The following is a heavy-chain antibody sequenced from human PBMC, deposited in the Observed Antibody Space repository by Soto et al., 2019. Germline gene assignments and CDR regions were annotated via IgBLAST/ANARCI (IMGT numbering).Heavy chain of an antibody. J-gene: IGHJ6*03. D-gene: IGHD3-9*01. CDR2: ISAYNGNT. Sequence: ASVKVSCKASGYTFTSYGISWVRQAPGQGLEWMGWISAYNGNTNYAQKLQGRVTMTTNTSISTAYMELSSLRSEDTAVYYCARGRNSYYDILNYYYYMDVWGKGTTVTVSS. V-gene: IGHV1-18*01. CDR1: GYTFTSYG. CDR3: ARGRNSYYDILNYYYYMDV.